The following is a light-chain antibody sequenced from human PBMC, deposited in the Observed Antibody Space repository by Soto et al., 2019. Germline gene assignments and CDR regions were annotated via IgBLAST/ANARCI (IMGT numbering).Light chain of an antibody. CDR3: QQYNNWPPLT. V-gene: IGKV3-15*01. CDR2: GAS. CDR1: QSVSSN. J-gene: IGKJ4*01. Sequence: DIVMTQSPATLSVSPGERATLSCRASQSVSSNFAWYQQKPGQAPRLLIYGASTRATGITARFSGSGSGTEFTLTISSLQSEDLAVYYCQQYNNWPPLTVGGGTKVDIK.